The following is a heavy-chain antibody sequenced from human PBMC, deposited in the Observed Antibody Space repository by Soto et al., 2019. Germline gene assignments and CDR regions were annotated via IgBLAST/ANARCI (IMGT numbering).Heavy chain of an antibody. D-gene: IGHD2-21*02. CDR1: GYTFTSYG. Sequence: QVRLVQSGAEVKKPGASVKVSCKASGYTFTSYGISWVRQAPGQGLEWMGWISAYNGNTNYAQKLQDRVTRTTDTSKSTAYMELRSLRSDDTAVYYCARDLLPPVVTHGPGYWGQGTLVTVSS. V-gene: IGHV1-18*01. CDR3: ARDLLPPVVTHGPGY. CDR2: ISAYNGNT. J-gene: IGHJ4*02.